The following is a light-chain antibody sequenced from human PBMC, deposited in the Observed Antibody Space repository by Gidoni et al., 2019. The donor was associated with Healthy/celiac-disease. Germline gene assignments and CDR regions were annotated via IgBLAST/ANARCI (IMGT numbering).Light chain of an antibody. Sequence: EIVLTPSPATLSLSPGESSTLSCRANQSVSSYLAWYQQKPGQAPRLLIDDASNRATGIPARFSGSGSGTDVTLTSSSLEPEDFAVYYRQQRSNWPTFGGGTKVEIK. CDR1: QSVSSY. J-gene: IGKJ4*01. CDR2: DAS. CDR3: QQRSNWPT. V-gene: IGKV3-11*01.